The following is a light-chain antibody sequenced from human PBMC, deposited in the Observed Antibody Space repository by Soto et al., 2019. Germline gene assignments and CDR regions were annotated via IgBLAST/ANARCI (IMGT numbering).Light chain of an antibody. J-gene: IGKJ4*01. CDR2: DAS. CDR3: QQYDNFPL. Sequence: DIQMTQSPSSLSASVGDRVTITCQASQDISNYLNWYQQKVGKAPKLLIYDASNLQTGVPSRFSGRGSGTNSTFTVSSLQPEDFTTYYCQQYDNFPLFGGGTKVEIK. CDR1: QDISNY. V-gene: IGKV1-33*01.